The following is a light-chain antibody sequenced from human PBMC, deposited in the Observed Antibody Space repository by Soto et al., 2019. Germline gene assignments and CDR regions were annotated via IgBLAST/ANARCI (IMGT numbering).Light chain of an antibody. Sequence: QSVLTXPPSVSGAPGQRVTISCTGSSSNIGSGYDVHWYQQLPGTAPKLLIYDDFNRPSGVPDRFSGSKSGTSASLAITGLQAEDETDYYCQSYDSSLSGFVFGTGTKVTVL. CDR1: SSNIGSGYD. CDR3: QSYDSSLSGFV. J-gene: IGLJ1*01. CDR2: DDF. V-gene: IGLV1-40*01.